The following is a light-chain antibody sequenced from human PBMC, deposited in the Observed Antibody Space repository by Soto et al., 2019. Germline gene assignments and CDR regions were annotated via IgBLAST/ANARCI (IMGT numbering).Light chain of an antibody. Sequence: DIQMTQSPSTLSASVGDRVTITCRASQSISRWLAWYQKKPGKAPQALXYDASSLKSGVPSRFSGNGSGTELTLTISSLQPDDFATYYCQQYDSYSSGPFGQGTKVDI. V-gene: IGKV1-5*01. CDR2: DAS. J-gene: IGKJ1*01. CDR3: QQYDSYSSGP. CDR1: QSISRW.